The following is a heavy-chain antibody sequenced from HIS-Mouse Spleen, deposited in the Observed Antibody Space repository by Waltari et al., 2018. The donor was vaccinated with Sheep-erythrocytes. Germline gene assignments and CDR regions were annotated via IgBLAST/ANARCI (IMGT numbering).Heavy chain of an antibody. D-gene: IGHD6-6*01. CDR1: GFTFSSYA. V-gene: IGHV3-23*01. J-gene: IGHJ4*02. Sequence: EVQLLESGGGLVQPGGSLRLFCAASGFTFSSYAMSWVRQAPGKGLCWVSAIRGSGGSTYYADSVKGRFTISRDNSKNTLYLQMNSLRAEDTAVYYCAKDRRIAARQNFDYWGQGTLVTVSS. CDR2: IRGSGGST. CDR3: AKDRRIAARQNFDY.